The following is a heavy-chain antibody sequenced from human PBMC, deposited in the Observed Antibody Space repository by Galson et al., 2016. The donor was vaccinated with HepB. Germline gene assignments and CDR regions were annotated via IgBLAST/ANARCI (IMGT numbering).Heavy chain of an antibody. Sequence: TLSLTCTVSGGSISSGGSFWHWIRQVPGTGLEWIGYIDYSGNTYYNPSLKSRLTISRHASQSQVSLSLDSVTAADPAIYYCARITYCRNASCPPSEYYYYGLDVWGQGTTVTVSS. CDR1: GGSISSGGSF. CDR3: ARITYCRNASCPPSEYYYYGLDV. CDR2: IDYSGNT. J-gene: IGHJ6*02. V-gene: IGHV4-31*03. D-gene: IGHD2-15*01.